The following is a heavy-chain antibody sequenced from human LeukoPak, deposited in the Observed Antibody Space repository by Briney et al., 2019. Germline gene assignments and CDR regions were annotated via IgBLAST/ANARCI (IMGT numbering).Heavy chain of an antibody. V-gene: IGHV4-59*01. J-gene: IGHJ4*02. Sequence: SETLSLTCTVSGGSISSYYWSWIRQPPGKGLEWIGYICYSGSTNYNPSLKSRVTISVDTSKNQFSLKLSSVTAADTAVYYCAREGSSWSFDYWGQGTLVTVSS. D-gene: IGHD6-13*01. CDR1: GGSISSYY. CDR3: AREGSSWSFDY. CDR2: ICYSGST.